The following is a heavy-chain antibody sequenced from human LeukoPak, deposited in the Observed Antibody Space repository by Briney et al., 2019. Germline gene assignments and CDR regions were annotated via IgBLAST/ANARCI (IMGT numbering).Heavy chain of an antibody. J-gene: IGHJ6*02. CDR1: GFTFSSYA. Sequence: SGGSLRLSCAASGFTFSSYAMHWVRQAPGKGLEWVAVISYDGSNKYYADSVKGRFTISRDNSRNTLYLQMNSLRAEDTAVYYCARDLGGPIAAAGGYNYYYYYGMDVWGQGTTVTVSS. CDR2: ISYDGSNK. CDR3: ARDLGGPIAAAGGYNYYYYYGMDV. V-gene: IGHV3-30-3*01. D-gene: IGHD6-13*01.